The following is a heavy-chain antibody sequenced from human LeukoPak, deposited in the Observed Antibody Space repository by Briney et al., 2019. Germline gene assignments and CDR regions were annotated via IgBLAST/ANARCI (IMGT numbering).Heavy chain of an antibody. Sequence: ASVKVSCKASGYTFTSYGISWVRQAPGQGLEWMGWISAYNGNTNYAQKLQGRVTMTADTSTSTAYMELRSLRSDDTAVYYCARVGRDSSGYYGYGMDVWGQGTTVTVSS. CDR3: ARVGRDSSGYYGYGMDV. CDR1: GYTFTSYG. CDR2: ISAYNGNT. J-gene: IGHJ6*02. D-gene: IGHD3-22*01. V-gene: IGHV1-18*01.